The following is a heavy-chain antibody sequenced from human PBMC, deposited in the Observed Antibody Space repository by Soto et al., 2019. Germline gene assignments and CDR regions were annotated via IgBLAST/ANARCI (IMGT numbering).Heavy chain of an antibody. CDR2: MNPNSGNT. J-gene: IGHJ4*02. Sequence: QVQLVQSGAEVKKPGASVKVSCKASGYTFTSYDINWVRQATGQGLEWMGWMNPNSGNTGYAQKFQGRVTMTRNTSISTAYMELSSLRSEDTAGDYCARGWSDYIWGSYRRGGYFDYWGQGALVTVSS. CDR3: ARGWSDYIWGSYRRGGYFDY. V-gene: IGHV1-8*01. D-gene: IGHD3-16*02. CDR1: GYTFTSYD.